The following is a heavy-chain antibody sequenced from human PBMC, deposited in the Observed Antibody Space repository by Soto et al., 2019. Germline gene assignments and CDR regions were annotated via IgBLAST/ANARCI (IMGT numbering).Heavy chain of an antibody. D-gene: IGHD3-22*01. CDR3: AREGVYYDSSGYYRSGAFDI. CDR1: GFTFSDYF. Sequence: GGSLRLSCAASGFTFSDYFMSWIRQAPGKGLEWVSYISSSGSTIYYADSVKGRFTISGDNAKNSLYLQMNSLRAEDTAVYYCAREGVYYDSSGYYRSGAFDIWGQGTMVT. V-gene: IGHV3-11*01. CDR2: ISSSGSTI. J-gene: IGHJ3*02.